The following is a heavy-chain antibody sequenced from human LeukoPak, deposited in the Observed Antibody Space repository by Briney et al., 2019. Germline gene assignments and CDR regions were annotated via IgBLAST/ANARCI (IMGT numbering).Heavy chain of an antibody. CDR1: GFTFSSYA. V-gene: IGHV3-30*04. D-gene: IGHD3-10*01. J-gene: IGHJ4*02. CDR3: ARDRALLWFGELYYFDY. Sequence: PGRSLRLSCAASGFTFSSYAMHWVRQAPGKGLEWVAVISYDGSNKYYADSVKGRFTISRDNSKNTLYLQMNSLRAEDTAVYYCARDRALLWFGELYYFDYWGQGTLVTVSS. CDR2: ISYDGSNK.